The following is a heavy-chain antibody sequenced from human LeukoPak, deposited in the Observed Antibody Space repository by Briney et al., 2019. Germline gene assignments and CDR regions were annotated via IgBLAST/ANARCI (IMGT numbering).Heavy chain of an antibody. CDR3: ARDQGYCSGGSCYSGWFDP. J-gene: IGHJ5*02. V-gene: IGHV4-34*01. D-gene: IGHD2-15*01. Sequence: SQTLSLTCAVYGGSFSGYYWSWIRQPPGKGLEWIGEINHRGSTNYNPSLKSRVTISVDTSKNQFSLKLSSVTAADTAVYYCARDQGYCSGGSCYSGWFDPWGQGTLVTVSS. CDR2: INHRGST. CDR1: GGSFSGYY.